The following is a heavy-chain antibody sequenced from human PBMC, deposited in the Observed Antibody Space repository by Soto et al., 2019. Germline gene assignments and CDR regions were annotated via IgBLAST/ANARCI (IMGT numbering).Heavy chain of an antibody. CDR2: INAGNGYT. J-gene: IGHJ4*02. CDR1: GYIFTNYA. Sequence: QVQLVQSGAEEKKPGASVKVSCKGSGYIFTNYAIHWVRQAPGQRLEWMGWINAGNGYTKYSQRFQGRVTFTTDTSASTAYRELSSLRPEATAVYYCTIVPGHWGQGTLVTVSS. CDR3: TIVPGH. V-gene: IGHV1-3*05.